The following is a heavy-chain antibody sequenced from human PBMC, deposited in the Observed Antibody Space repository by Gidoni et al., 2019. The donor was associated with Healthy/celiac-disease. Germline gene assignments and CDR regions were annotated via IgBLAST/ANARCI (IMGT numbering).Heavy chain of an antibody. V-gene: IGHV1-69*04. D-gene: IGHD6-13*01. Sequence: QVQLVQSGAEVKKPGSSVKVSCKASGGTFSSYAISWVRQAPGQGLEWMGRIIPILGIANYAQKFQGRVTITADKSTSTAYMELSSLRSEDTAVYYCASSPPYSSSWYNYYGMDVWGQGTTVTVSS. J-gene: IGHJ6*02. CDR2: IIPILGIA. CDR1: GGTFSSYA. CDR3: ASSPPYSSSWYNYYGMDV.